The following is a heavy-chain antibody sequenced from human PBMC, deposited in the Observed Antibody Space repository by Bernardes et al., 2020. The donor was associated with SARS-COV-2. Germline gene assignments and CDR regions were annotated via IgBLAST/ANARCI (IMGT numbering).Heavy chain of an antibody. Sequence: GGSVTRSGAVSGFTCSRYWMVWVRKAPGKGLEWVANIKQDGSEKYYVDSVKGRFTISRDNAKNSLYLQMNSLRGEDTAVYYCSRTGEDFWGQGTLVTVSS. CDR2: IKQDGSEK. CDR1: GFTCSRYW. CDR3: SRTGEDF. V-gene: IGHV3-7*04. J-gene: IGHJ4*02.